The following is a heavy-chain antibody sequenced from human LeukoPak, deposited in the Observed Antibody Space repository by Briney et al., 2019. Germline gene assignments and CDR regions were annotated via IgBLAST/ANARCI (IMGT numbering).Heavy chain of an antibody. J-gene: IGHJ4*02. D-gene: IGHD3-3*01. CDR3: ARVQTTGLLEWLY. CDR1: GYTFTDYY. Sequence: ASVKVSCKALGYTFTDYYMHWVRQAPGQGLEWMGWINGNSGDTKYAQKFQGRVTMTRDTSISTACMELSRLRSDDTAIYYCARVQTTGLLEWLYWGQGALVTVSS. CDR2: INGNSGDT. V-gene: IGHV1-2*02.